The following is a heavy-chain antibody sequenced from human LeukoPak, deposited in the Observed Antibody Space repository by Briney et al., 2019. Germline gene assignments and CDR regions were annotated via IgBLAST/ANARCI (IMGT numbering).Heavy chain of an antibody. V-gene: IGHV4-61*02. Sequence: PSETLSLTCTVSGGSISSGNYYWSWIRQPAGKGLEWIGRISTSGSTNYNPSLKSRVTISVDTSKNQLSLKLSSVTAADTAVYYCASPYDSSGYYYNDAFDMWGQGTMVTVSS. CDR1: GGSISSGNYY. CDR2: ISTSGST. D-gene: IGHD3-22*01. J-gene: IGHJ3*02. CDR3: ASPYDSSGYYYNDAFDM.